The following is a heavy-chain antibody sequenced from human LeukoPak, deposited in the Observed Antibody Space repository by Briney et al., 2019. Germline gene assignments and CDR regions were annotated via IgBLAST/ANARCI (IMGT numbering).Heavy chain of an antibody. V-gene: IGHV1-24*01. J-gene: IGHJ4*02. CDR1: GYTLTGLS. D-gene: IGHD1-14*01. CDR3: ATSQPLGFRIPFDY. CDR2: FDPEDGET. Sequence: ASVKVSCKVSGYTLTGLSMHWVRQAPGKGLEWMGGFDPEDGETIYAQKFQGRVTMTEDTSTDTAYMELSSLRSEDTAVYYCATSQPLGFRIPFDYWGQGTLVTVSS.